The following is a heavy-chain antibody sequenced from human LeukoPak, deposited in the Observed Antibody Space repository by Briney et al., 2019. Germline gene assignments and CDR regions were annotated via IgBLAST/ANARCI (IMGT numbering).Heavy chain of an antibody. J-gene: IGHJ4*02. CDR2: ISAYNGNT. V-gene: IGHV1-18*01. D-gene: IGHD6-19*01. Sequence: ASVKVSCKASGYTFTSYGISWVRQAPGQGLEWMGWISAYNGNTNYAQKFQGRVTMTRDTSISTAYMELSRLRSDDTAVYYCARDRGRSSGWWPSGYWGQGTLVTVSS. CDR1: GYTFTSYG. CDR3: ARDRGRSSGWWPSGY.